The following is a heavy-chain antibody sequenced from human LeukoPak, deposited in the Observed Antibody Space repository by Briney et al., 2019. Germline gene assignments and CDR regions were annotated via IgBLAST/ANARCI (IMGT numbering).Heavy chain of an antibody. Sequence: GGSLRLSCAASGFTFSSYAMHWVRQAPGKGLEWVSAIRGSGGYPQYADSVKGRFTISRDNSKNTLYLQMNSLRAEDTAVYYCARDPNGDYIGAFDILGQGTMVTVSS. CDR2: IRGSGGYP. V-gene: IGHV3-23*01. CDR3: ARDPNGDYIGAFDI. J-gene: IGHJ3*02. D-gene: IGHD4-17*01. CDR1: GFTFSSYA.